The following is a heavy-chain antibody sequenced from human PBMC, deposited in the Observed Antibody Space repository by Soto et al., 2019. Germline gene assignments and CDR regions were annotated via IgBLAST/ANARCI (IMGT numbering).Heavy chain of an antibody. CDR2: VSYDGSNQ. D-gene: IGHD6-13*01. Sequence: GGSLRLSCAASGFTFSTYVMHLVRQAPGKGLEWVGVVSYDGSNQHYADSVKGRITISRDNSKNTLSLQMNSLRPEDTAVYYCARGSAWSIAAAGSLHYWGQGTLVTVSS. CDR1: GFTFSTYV. V-gene: IGHV3-30-3*01. J-gene: IGHJ4*01. CDR3: ARGSAWSIAAAGSLHY.